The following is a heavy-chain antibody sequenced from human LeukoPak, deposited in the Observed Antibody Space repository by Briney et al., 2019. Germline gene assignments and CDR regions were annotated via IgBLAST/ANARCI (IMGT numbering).Heavy chain of an antibody. CDR2: IYYTGST. D-gene: IGHD3-10*01. V-gene: IGHV4-59*01. Sequence: SETLSLTCTLSGGSISTYYWSWVRQPPGKGLEWLGYIYYTGSTDYNPSLKSRVTMSVDTSKNQFSLKRSSVTAADTAVYSCARGSVRGEFDPWGQGTLVTVSS. J-gene: IGHJ5*02. CDR1: GGSISTYY. CDR3: ARGSVRGEFDP.